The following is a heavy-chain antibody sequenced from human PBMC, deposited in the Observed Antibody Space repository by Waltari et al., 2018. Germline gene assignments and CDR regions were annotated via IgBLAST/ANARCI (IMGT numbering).Heavy chain of an antibody. CDR1: GGSFSGHS. CDR2: INHSGST. J-gene: IGHJ2*01. V-gene: IGHV4-34*01. Sequence: QVQLQQWGAGLLKPSETLSLTCAVYGGSFSGHSWSWIRQPPGKGLEWIGEINHSGSTNYNPSLKRRVTISVDTSKNQFSLKLSSVTAADTAVYYCARSALRGIARMAGRTRCGYFDLWGRGTLVTVSS. CDR3: ARSALRGIARMAGRTRCGYFDL. D-gene: IGHD6-19*01.